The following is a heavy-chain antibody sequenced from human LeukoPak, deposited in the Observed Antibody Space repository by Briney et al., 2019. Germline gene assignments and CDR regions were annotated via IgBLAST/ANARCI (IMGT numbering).Heavy chain of an antibody. V-gene: IGHV4-59*01. CDR2: IYYSGST. Sequence: SETLSLTCTVSGGSISSYYWSWIRQPPGKGLEWIGYIYYSGSTNYNPSLKSRVTISVDMSKNQFSLKLSSVTAADTAVYYCARQVPGLYDSSGYLEFDYWGQGTLVTVSS. D-gene: IGHD3-22*01. CDR3: ARQVPGLYDSSGYLEFDY. CDR1: GGSISSYY. J-gene: IGHJ4*02.